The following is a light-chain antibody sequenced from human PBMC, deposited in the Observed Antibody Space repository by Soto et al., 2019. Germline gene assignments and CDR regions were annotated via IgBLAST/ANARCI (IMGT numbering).Light chain of an antibody. V-gene: IGKV3-11*01. CDR2: DAS. J-gene: IGKJ5*01. Sequence: EIVLTQYTVTLSLSLGQRATLTIRASQSVRTYLAWYQVKPGQAPRLLIYDASRRASGVPARFSGSGSGTDFTLTISSLEPQDFAVYYCQQRSNWITFGQGTRLEIK. CDR1: QSVRTY. CDR3: QQRSNWIT.